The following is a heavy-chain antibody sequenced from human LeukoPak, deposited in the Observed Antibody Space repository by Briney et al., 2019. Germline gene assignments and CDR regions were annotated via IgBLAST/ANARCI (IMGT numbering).Heavy chain of an antibody. V-gene: IGHV5-51*01. CDR1: GYSFTSYW. CDR3: ARQGVPGLLYFDS. CDR2: IYPGDSDT. J-gene: IGHJ4*02. D-gene: IGHD2/OR15-2a*01. Sequence: GKSLKISCKGSGYSFTSYWIGWVRQMPGKGLEWMAIIYPGDSDTRYSPSFQGQVTISADKSISTAYLQWSSLKASDTAIYYCARQGVPGLLYFDSWGQGTLVTVSS.